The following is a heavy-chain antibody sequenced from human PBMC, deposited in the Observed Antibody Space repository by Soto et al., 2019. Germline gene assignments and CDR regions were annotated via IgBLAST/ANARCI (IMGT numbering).Heavy chain of an antibody. V-gene: IGHV1-69*13. CDR2: IIPIFGTA. CDR3: ARGIVVVTAFYYYYGMDV. D-gene: IGHD2-21*02. Sequence: SVKVSCKASGGTFSSYSISWVRQAPGQGLEWMGGIIPIFGTANYAQKFQGRVTITADESTSTAYMELSSLRSEDTAVYYCARGIVVVTAFYYYYGMDVWGQGTTVTVSS. J-gene: IGHJ6*02. CDR1: GGTFSSYS.